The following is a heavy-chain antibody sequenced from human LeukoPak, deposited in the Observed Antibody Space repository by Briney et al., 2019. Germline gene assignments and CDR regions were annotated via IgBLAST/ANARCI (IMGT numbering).Heavy chain of an antibody. J-gene: IGHJ4*02. Sequence: SETLSLTCTVSGGSISSYYWSWIRQPPGKRLEWIGYIYYSGTTNYNPSLKSRVTISVDTSKNQFSLQLSSVTAADTAVYYCARWGYDILTGYYYFDYWGQGTLVTASS. CDR1: GGSISSYY. CDR3: ARWGYDILTGYYYFDY. V-gene: IGHV4-59*01. CDR2: IYYSGTT. D-gene: IGHD3-9*01.